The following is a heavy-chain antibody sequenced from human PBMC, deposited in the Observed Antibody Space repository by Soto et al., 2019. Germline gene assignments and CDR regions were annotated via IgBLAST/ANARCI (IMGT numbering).Heavy chain of an antibody. Sequence: SLRLSCAASGFTFDDYAMHWVRQAPGKGLEWVSGISWNSGSIGYADSVKGRFTISRDNAKNSLYLQMNSLRAEDTALYYCAKDRGYCSSTSCYTGMDVWGQGTTVTVSS. D-gene: IGHD2-2*02. CDR1: GFTFDDYA. CDR2: ISWNSGSI. V-gene: IGHV3-9*01. CDR3: AKDRGYCSSTSCYTGMDV. J-gene: IGHJ6*02.